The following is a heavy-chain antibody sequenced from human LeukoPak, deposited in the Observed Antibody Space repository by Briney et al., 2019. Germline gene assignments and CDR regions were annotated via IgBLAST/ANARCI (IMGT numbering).Heavy chain of an antibody. CDR2: INAGNGNT. CDR1: GYTFTSYA. Sequence: GASVKVSCKASGYTFTSYAMHWVRQAPGQRLEWMGWINAGNGNTKYSQKFQGRVTITRDTSTSTVYMELSSLRSEDPAVYYCAKGARPPLRGDVWGKGTTVTVSS. J-gene: IGHJ6*04. V-gene: IGHV1-3*01. CDR3: AKGARPPLRGDV.